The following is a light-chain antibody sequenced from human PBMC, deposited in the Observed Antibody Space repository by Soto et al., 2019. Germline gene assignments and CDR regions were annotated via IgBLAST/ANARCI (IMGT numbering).Light chain of an antibody. J-gene: IGKJ4*01. Sequence: DMEMTQAPSSLSASVGDRVTITCRASQSISNYLNWYQHKPGQVPKLLIYAASSLQSGAQTRFSGCGSGTDFTLTINSLHPEDFATYYCQQSYGTPLTFGGGTKIEIK. V-gene: IGKV1-39*01. CDR1: QSISNY. CDR3: QQSYGTPLT. CDR2: AAS.